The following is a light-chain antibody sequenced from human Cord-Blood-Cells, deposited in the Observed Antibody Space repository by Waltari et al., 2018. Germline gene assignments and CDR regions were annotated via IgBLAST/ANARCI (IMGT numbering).Light chain of an antibody. CDR2: DVS. CDR3: CSYAGSSWV. Sequence: QSALTQPRSVSGSPGQSVTISCTGTSSDVCGYNYVSWYQQHPGKAPKLMIYDVSKRPSGVPDRFSGSKSGNTASLTISGLQAEDEADYYCCSYAGSSWVFGGGTKLTVL. CDR1: SSDVCGYNY. V-gene: IGLV2-11*01. J-gene: IGLJ3*02.